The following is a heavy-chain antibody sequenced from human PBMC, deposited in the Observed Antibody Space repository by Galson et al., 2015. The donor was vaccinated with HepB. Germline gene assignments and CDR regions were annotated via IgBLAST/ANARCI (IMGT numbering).Heavy chain of an antibody. CDR1: GFTFSDYY. D-gene: IGHD5-12*01. CDR3: ARVRSVRDSGYDRNFDY. CDR2: ISSSSSYT. J-gene: IGHJ4*02. V-gene: IGHV3-11*06. Sequence: SLRLSCAASGFTFSDYYMSWIRQAPGKGLGWVSYISSSSSYTNYADSVKSRFTISRENAKNSLYLQMNSLRAEDTAVYYCARVRSVRDSGYDRNFDYWGQGTLVTVSS.